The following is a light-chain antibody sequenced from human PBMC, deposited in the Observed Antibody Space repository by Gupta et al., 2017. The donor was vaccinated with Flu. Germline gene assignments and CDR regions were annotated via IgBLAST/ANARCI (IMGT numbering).Light chain of an antibody. CDR1: QSISSD. J-gene: IGKJ1*01. Sequence: DIQMTQSPSTLSASVGDRVTITCRASQSISSDLAWYQQKPGKAPNLLIYKASSLESGVPSRFSGSASGTEFTLTISSLQPDHFATYYCQRDNRYPWTFGQGTKVEIK. CDR3: QRDNRYPWT. CDR2: KAS. V-gene: IGKV1-5*03.